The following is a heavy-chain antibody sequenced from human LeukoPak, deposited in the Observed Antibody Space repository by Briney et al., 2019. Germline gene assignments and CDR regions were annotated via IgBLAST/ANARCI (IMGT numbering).Heavy chain of an antibody. V-gene: IGHV3-23*01. CDR3: AKMYYDFWSGYDY. CDR1: GFTFSSYA. D-gene: IGHD3-3*01. Sequence: GGSLRLSCAASGFTFSSYAMSWIRQAPGKGLEWVSAISGSGGSTYYADSVKGRFTISRDNSKNTLYLQMNSLRAEDTAVYYCAKMYYDFWSGYDYWGQGTLVTVSS. CDR2: ISGSGGST. J-gene: IGHJ4*02.